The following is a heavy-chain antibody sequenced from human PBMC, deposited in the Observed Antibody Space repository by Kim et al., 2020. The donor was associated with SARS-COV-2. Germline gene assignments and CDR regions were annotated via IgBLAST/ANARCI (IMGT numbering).Heavy chain of an antibody. CDR1: GGSISSSSYY. D-gene: IGHD2-8*02. Sequence: SETLSLTCTVSGGSISSSSYYWGWIRQPPGKGLEWIGSIYYSGGTYYNPSLKSRVTISVDTSKNQFSLKLSFVTAADTAVYYVARHGGGAIVLVVDAAFFDYCGQGTLVTVSS. V-gene: IGHV4-39*01. J-gene: IGHJ4*02. CDR2: IYYSGGT. CDR3: ARHGGGAIVLVVDAAFFDY.